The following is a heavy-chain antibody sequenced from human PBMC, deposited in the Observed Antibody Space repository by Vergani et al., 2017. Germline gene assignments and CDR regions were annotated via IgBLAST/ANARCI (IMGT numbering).Heavy chain of an antibody. CDR2: IYYSGST. CDR3: ARAPLGYCSSTSCYAQTLDY. J-gene: IGHJ4*02. CDR1: GGSISSGGYY. Sequence: QVQLQESGPGLVKPSQTLSLTCIVSGGSISSGGYYWSWIRQHPGKDLEWIGYIYYSGSTYYNPSLQSRVTISVDTSKNQFSLRLSSVTAADTAVYYCARAPLGYCSSTSCYAQTLDYWGQGTLVTVSS. D-gene: IGHD2-2*01. V-gene: IGHV4-31*03.